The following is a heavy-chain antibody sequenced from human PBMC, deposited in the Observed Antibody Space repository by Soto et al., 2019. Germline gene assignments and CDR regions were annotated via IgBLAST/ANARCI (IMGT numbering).Heavy chain of an antibody. V-gene: IGHV4-30-2*01. CDR1: GGSVSSGGYS. Sequence: SETLSLTCTVSGGSVSSGGYSWIWIRQPPGKGLEWIGYIYHSGSTYYNPSLKSRVTISVDRFKNQFSLKLSSVTAADTAVYYCARYSIAARRGIDYWGQGTLVTVSS. D-gene: IGHD6-6*01. CDR2: IYHSGST. J-gene: IGHJ4*02. CDR3: ARYSIAARRGIDY.